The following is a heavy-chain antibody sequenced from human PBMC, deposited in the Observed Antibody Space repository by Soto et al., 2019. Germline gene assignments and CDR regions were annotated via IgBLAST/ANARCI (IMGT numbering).Heavy chain of an antibody. V-gene: IGHV1-18*01. J-gene: IGHJ3*02. CDR3: GRDLGLDVYNLFSVDAFDI. CDR2: ISAYNGNT. CDR1: DYNYTGYG. Sequence: ASLTGSGGISDYNYTGYGISGERQAGGQGRVWMGWISAYNGNTNYAQKLQGRVTMTTDTSTSTAYMELRSLRSDDTAVYYCGRDLGLDVYNLFSVDAFDIWGQGTMVTV. D-gene: IGHD1-1*01.